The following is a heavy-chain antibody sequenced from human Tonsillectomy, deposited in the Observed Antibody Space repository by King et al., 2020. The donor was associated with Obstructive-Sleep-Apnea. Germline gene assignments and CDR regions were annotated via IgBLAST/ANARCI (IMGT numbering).Heavy chain of an antibody. CDR1: GFTFSSYG. V-gene: IGHV3-33*06. Sequence: VQLVQSGGGVVQPGRSLRLSCAASGFTFSSYGMHWVRQAPGKGLEWVAVIWYDGSNKYYAESVKGRFTISSDNSKNTLYLQMNSLRAEDTAVYYCAKDRGSGSYAPHYYYYYGMDVWGQGTTVTVSS. D-gene: IGHD3-10*01. J-gene: IGHJ6*02. CDR3: AKDRGSGSYAPHYYYYYGMDV. CDR2: IWYDGSNK.